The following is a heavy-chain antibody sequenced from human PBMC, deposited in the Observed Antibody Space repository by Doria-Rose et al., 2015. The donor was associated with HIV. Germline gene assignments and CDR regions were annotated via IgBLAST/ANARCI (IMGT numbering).Heavy chain of an antibody. V-gene: IGHV2-26*01. CDR3: ARIKSSRWYHKYYFDF. CDR2: CCSDDER. D-gene: IGHD6-13*01. J-gene: IGHJ4*02. CDR1: GVSLSSPGMG. Sequence: QVTLKESGPVLVKPTETLTLTCTVSGVSLSSPGMGVSWIRQPPGKALEWLANCCSDDERSYNSSLNSRLTSSRGTSKRQVVLTMTDMDPVDTATYYCARIKSSRWYHKYYFDFWGQGTLVIVSA.